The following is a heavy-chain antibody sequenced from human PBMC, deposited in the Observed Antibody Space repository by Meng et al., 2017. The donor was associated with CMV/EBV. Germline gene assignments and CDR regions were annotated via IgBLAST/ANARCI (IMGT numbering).Heavy chain of an antibody. CDR1: GVTFSSYA. CDR3: ARTIAARGAFDI. CDR2: ISYDGSNK. Sequence: CADSGVTFSSYAMHWVRQAPSKRLEWVAVISYDGSNKYYANSVKGRFTISRDNSKNTLYLQMNSLRAEDTAVYYCARTIAARGAFDIWGQGTMVTVSS. D-gene: IGHD6-6*01. J-gene: IGHJ3*02. V-gene: IGHV3-30-3*01.